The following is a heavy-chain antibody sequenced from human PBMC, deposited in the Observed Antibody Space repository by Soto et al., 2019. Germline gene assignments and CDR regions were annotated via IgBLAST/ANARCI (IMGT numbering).Heavy chain of an antibody. CDR1: GFTFSGYG. D-gene: IGHD1-1*01. Sequence: VGSLRLSCSASGFTFSGYGMHWVRQAPGKWLEWVAVISYDGNNKYYADSVKGRFTISRDNSKNTLYLQMNSLRAEDTAVYYCAKGGRGTYYYYYGMDVWGQGTTVTVSS. V-gene: IGHV3-30*18. CDR2: ISYDGNNK. CDR3: AKGGRGTYYYYYGMDV. J-gene: IGHJ6*02.